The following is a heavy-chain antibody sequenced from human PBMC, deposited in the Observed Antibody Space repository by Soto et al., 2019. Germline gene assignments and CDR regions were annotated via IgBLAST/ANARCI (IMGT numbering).Heavy chain of an antibody. V-gene: IGHV1-69*01. D-gene: IGHD5-12*01. CDR1: GGTFSSYA. Sequence: QVQLVQSGAEVKKPGSSVKVSCKASGGTFSSYAISWVRQAPGQGLEWMGGIIPLFGTANYAQKFQGRVTITADESTITAYMELSSLRSEDTAVYYCAGPSRWIYYYYGMDVWCQGTTVTVSS. CDR2: IIPLFGTA. J-gene: IGHJ6*02. CDR3: AGPSRWIYYYYGMDV.